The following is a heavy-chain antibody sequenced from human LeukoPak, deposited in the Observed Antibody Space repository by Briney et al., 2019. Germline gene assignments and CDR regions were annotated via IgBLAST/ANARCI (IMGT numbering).Heavy chain of an antibody. CDR1: GYTLTELS. D-gene: IGHD3-22*01. V-gene: IGHV1-24*01. CDR2: FDPEDGET. J-gene: IGHJ4*02. Sequence: GASVKVSCKVSGYTLTELSMHWVRQAPGKGLEWMGGFDPEDGETIYAQKFQGRVTMTEDTSTDTACMELSSLRSEDTAVYYCATLEDSSGYYYGDYWGQGTLVTVSS. CDR3: ATLEDSSGYYYGDY.